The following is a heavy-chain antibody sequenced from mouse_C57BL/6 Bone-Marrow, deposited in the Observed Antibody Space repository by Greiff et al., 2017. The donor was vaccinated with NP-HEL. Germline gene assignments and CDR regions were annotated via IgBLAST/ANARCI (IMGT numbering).Heavy chain of an antibody. CDR1: GYTFTDYY. Sequence: VQLQQSGPVLVKPGASVKMSCKASGYTFTDYYMNWVKQSHGKSLEWIGVINPYNGGTSYNQKFKGKATLTVDKSSSTAYMELNSLTPEDSAVYYCASEITTVPHWYFDVWGTGTTVTVSS. CDR2: INPYNGGT. J-gene: IGHJ1*03. CDR3: ASEITTVPHWYFDV. V-gene: IGHV1-19*01. D-gene: IGHD1-1*01.